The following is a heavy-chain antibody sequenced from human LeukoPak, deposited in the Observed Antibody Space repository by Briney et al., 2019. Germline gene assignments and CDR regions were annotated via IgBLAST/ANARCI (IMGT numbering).Heavy chain of an antibody. CDR1: GFTFSNYG. CDR2: LSSSGGST. CDR3: AKGGGFDWLNYYYMDV. Sequence: GGSLRLCCAAAGFTFSNYGMNWVRQAPGQGLDSLPPLSSSGGSTYYADSVKGRFTISRDNSKNTLYLQMSSLRAEDTAVYYCAKGGGFDWLNYYYMDVWGKGTTVIISS. D-gene: IGHD3-9*01. V-gene: IGHV3-23*01. J-gene: IGHJ6*03.